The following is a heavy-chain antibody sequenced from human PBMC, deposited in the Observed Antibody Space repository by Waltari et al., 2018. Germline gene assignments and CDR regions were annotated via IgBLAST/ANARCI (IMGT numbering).Heavy chain of an antibody. CDR2: GLPIFSEG. CDR1: GGPLSDYA. J-gene: IGHJ4*02. D-gene: IGHD3-10*01. V-gene: IGHV1-69*05. Sequence: QVHLVQSGAELQTPGSSVKVSSRASGGPLSDYAITWGRQAPGKGLEWMGGGLPIFSEGNYAQKFQGRVTITTDASTNTAYLELTSLRSEDTAVYFCARGVGDKNFFHYWGQGTLVTVSS. CDR3: ARGVGDKNFFHY.